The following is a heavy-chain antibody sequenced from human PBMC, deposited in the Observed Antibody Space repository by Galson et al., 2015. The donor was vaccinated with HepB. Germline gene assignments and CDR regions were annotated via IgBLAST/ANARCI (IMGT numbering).Heavy chain of an antibody. CDR1: GFILSNYG. J-gene: IGHJ4*02. D-gene: IGHD4/OR15-4a*01. CDR3: VKESGIPQYGAYFDY. V-gene: IGHV3-30*18. CDR2: ISSDGGTQ. Sequence: SLRLCSAASGFILSNYGMQWVRHPPRMGLQWVAVISSDGGTQYYVASAKGPFTIPRDTSKNMLHLQMNSLRPEDTAVYYCVKESGIPQYGAYFDYWGQGALVTVSS.